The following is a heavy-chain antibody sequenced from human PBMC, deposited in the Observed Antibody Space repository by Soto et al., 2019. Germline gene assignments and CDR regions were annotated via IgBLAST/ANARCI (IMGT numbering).Heavy chain of an antibody. CDR2: IYSGGST. J-gene: IGHJ4*02. CDR3: AREMVGGYSYGMIGYFDY. CDR1: GFTVSSNY. D-gene: IGHD5-18*01. V-gene: IGHV3-53*01. Sequence: GGSLRLSCAASGFTVSSNYMSWVRQAPGKGLEWVSVIYSGGSTYYADSVKGRFTISRDNSKNTLYLQMNSLRAEDTAVYYCAREMVGGYSYGMIGYFDYWGQGTLVTVSS.